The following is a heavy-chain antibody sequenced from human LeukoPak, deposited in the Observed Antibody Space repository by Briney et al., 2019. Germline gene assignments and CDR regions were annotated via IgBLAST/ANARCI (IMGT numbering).Heavy chain of an antibody. D-gene: IGHD3-22*01. J-gene: IGHJ4*02. CDR1: GFTFSSYA. V-gene: IGHV3-7*01. Sequence: GSLRLSCAASGFTFSSYAMHWVRQAPGKGLEWVANIKQDGSEKYYVDSVKGRFTISRDNAKNSLYLQMNSLRAEDTAVYYCARDPRPNYYDRCFDYWGQGTLVTVSS. CDR2: IKQDGSEK. CDR3: ARDPRPNYYDRCFDY.